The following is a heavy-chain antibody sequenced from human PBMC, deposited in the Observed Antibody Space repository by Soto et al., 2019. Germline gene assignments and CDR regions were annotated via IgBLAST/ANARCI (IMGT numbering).Heavy chain of an antibody. CDR3: ARLQSYDSRAAPTPIFHP. Sequence: QLQESGPGLVKPSETLSLTCTVSGGSFTSTNYFWGWIRQPPGKGLEWIGYMYYNGNTFYSPSLKSRVTMSVDTSTRQFSLDLSSVTAADTAMYYCARLQSYDSRAAPTPIFHPWGLGAMVTVSS. V-gene: IGHV4-39*01. CDR1: GGSFTSTNYF. CDR2: MYYNGNT. J-gene: IGHJ1*01. D-gene: IGHD3-10*01.